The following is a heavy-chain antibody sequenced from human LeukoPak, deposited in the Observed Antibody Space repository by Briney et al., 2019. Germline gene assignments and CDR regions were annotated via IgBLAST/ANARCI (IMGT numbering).Heavy chain of an antibody. Sequence: ASVKVSCTASGYTFTSYYMHWVRQAPGQGLEWMGIINPSGGSTSYAQKFQGRVTMTRDTSTSTVYMELSSLRSEDTAVYYCARDPYLVIRSVFFDYWGQGTLVTVSS. V-gene: IGHV1-46*01. CDR3: ARDPYLVIRSVFFDY. CDR2: INPSGGST. CDR1: GYTFTSYY. D-gene: IGHD3-9*01. J-gene: IGHJ4*02.